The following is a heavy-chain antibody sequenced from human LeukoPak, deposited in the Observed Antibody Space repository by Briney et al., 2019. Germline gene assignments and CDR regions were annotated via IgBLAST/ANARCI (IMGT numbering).Heavy chain of an antibody. V-gene: IGHV3-7*01. CDR3: ARGGSGWHRHDAFHI. D-gene: IGHD6-19*01. Sequence: GGSLRLSCATSGFTFSSYWINWVRQAPGKGLEWVANINQDGSEKYYVDSVKGRFTISRDNAKNSLFLQMNSLRAEDTAVYYCARGGSGWHRHDAFHIWGQGTMVTVSS. J-gene: IGHJ3*02. CDR1: GFTFSSYW. CDR2: INQDGSEK.